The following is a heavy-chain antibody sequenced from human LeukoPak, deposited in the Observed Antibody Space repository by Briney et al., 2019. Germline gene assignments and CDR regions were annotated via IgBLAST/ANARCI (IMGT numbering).Heavy chain of an antibody. CDR3: ARVRIGFDY. D-gene: IGHD2-15*01. Sequence: PSETLSLTSPVSAVSISSYYWSWLRQPPGKGLEWIGYIFYSGGTNYNPSLKSRVTISVDTSKNQFSLKLSSVTAADTAVYYCARVRIGFDYWGQGTLVTVSS. V-gene: IGHV4-59*01. CDR1: AVSISSYY. J-gene: IGHJ4*02. CDR2: IFYSGGT.